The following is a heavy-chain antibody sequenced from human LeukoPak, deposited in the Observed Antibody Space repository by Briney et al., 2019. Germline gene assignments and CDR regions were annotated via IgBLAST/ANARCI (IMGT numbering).Heavy chain of an antibody. Sequence: ASVKVSCKASGYTFTSYYMHWVRQAPGQGLEWMGIINPSGGSTSYAQKFQGRVTMTRDTSTSTAYMELSSLRSEDTAVYYCAKVGFGESDAFDIWGQGTMVTVSS. CDR2: INPSGGST. V-gene: IGHV1-46*01. J-gene: IGHJ3*02. CDR3: AKVGFGESDAFDI. D-gene: IGHD3-10*01. CDR1: GYTFTSYY.